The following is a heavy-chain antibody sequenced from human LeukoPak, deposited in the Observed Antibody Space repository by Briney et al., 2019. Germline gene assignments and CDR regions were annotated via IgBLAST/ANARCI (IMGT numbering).Heavy chain of an antibody. J-gene: IGHJ5*01. Sequence: GGSLRLSCAASGFTFSDYYMSWIRHAQGTGLELDSYISGSGSTGSYAASARDRLAITRDDANNSLFLQMISLRTEDAAVYYCSRDRGNSDPGVWFASWGQGTLVTVSS. CDR3: SRDRGNSDPGVWFAS. CDR2: ISGSGSTG. V-gene: IGHV3-11*01. D-gene: IGHD4-23*01. CDR1: GFTFSDYY.